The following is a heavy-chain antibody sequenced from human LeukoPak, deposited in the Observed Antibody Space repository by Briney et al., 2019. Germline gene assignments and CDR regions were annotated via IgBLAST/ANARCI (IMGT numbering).Heavy chain of an antibody. D-gene: IGHD2-15*01. CDR2: IIPIFGTA. CDR3: ASVYCSGGSCYYYGMDV. J-gene: IGHJ6*02. CDR1: GGTFSSYA. Sequence: GASVKVSCKASGGTFSSYAISWVRQAPGQGHEWMGGIIPIFGTANYAQKFQGRVTITADESTSTAYMELSSLRSEDTAVYYCASVYCSGGSCYYYGMDVWGQGTTVTVSS. V-gene: IGHV1-69*13.